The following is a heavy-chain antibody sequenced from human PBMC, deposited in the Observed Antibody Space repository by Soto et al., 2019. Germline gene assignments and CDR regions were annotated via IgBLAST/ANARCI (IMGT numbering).Heavy chain of an antibody. CDR3: VRTSITSQYGAGYFEY. J-gene: IGHJ4*02. CDR2: ISYTGST. V-gene: IGHV4-39*01. Sequence: KPSETLSLTCPVSGCSIRSSSYWGWIRQPPGKGLEWIGSISYTGSTYYNPSLKSRVTVSVDTSKNQFSLKLSSVTAADTAVYYCVRTSITSQYGAGYFEYWGQGTLVPSPQ. D-gene: IGHD2-2*01. CDR1: GCSIRSSSY.